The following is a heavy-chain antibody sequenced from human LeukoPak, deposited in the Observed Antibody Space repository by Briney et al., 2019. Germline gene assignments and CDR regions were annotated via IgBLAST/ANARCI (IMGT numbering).Heavy chain of an antibody. CDR1: GGTFSSYA. J-gene: IGHJ4*02. Sequence: ASVKVSCKASGGTFSSYAISWVRQAPGQGLEWMGWISAYNGNTNYAQKLQGRVTMTTDTSTSTAYMELRSLRSDDTAVYYCARDSVFPYDYVWGSYRYEGIFDYWGQGTLVTVSS. CDR3: ARDSVFPYDYVWGSYRYEGIFDY. CDR2: ISAYNGNT. D-gene: IGHD3-16*02. V-gene: IGHV1-18*01.